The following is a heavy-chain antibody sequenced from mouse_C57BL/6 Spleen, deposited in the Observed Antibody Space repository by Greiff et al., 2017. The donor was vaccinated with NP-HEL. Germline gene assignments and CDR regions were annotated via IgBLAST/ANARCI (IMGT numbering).Heavy chain of an antibody. V-gene: IGHV1-69*01. CDR2: IDPSDSYT. CDR1: GYTFTSYW. J-gene: IGHJ3*01. D-gene: IGHD2-4*01. Sequence: VQLQQPGAELVMPGASVKLSCKASGYTFTSYWMHWVKQRPGQGLEWIGEIDPSDSYTNYNQKFKGKSTLTFDKSSSTAYMQLSSLTSEDSAVYYCAMYYDYDVPWFAYWGQGTLVTVSA. CDR3: AMYYDYDVPWFAY.